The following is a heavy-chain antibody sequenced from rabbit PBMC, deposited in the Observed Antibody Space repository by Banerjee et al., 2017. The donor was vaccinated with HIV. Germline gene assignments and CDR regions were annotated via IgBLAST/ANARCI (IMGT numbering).Heavy chain of an antibody. CDR2: INTSTGNT. Sequence: QQQLEESGGGLVKPGGTLTLTCKASGIDFSSYAMCWVRQAPGKGLEWIACINTSTGNTVYASWAKGRFTISKTSSTTVTLQMTSLTAAVTATYFCARDLAGVIGWNFGLWGQGTLVTVS. J-gene: IGHJ4*01. CDR1: GIDFSSYA. V-gene: IGHV1S45*01. CDR3: ARDLAGVIGWNFGL. D-gene: IGHD4-1*01.